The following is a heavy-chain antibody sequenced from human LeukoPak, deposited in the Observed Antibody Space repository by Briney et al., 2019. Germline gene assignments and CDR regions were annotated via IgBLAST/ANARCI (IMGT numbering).Heavy chain of an antibody. J-gene: IGHJ4*02. CDR2: ISWNSGSI. D-gene: IGHD6-13*01. CDR3: AKDTGYSSSWLDY. Sequence: LPGGSLRLSCAASGFTFDDYAMHWVRQAPGEGLEWVSGISWNSGSIGYADSVKGRFTISRDNAKNSLYLQMNSLRAEDTALYYCAKDTGYSSSWLDYWGQGNLVTVSS. V-gene: IGHV3-9*01. CDR1: GFTFDDYA.